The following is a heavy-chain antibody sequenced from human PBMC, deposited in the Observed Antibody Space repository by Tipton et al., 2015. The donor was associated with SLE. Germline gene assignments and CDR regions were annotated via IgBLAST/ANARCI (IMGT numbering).Heavy chain of an antibody. J-gene: IGHJ4*02. V-gene: IGHV4-4*01. CDR3: ESEYNGPEDF. CDR1: GGSIRSSNW. CDR2: IHHSGST. Sequence: TLSLTCSVSGGSIRSSNWWSWVRQPPGKGLEWIGEIHHSGSTNSNPSLKNRVIISLDMSKNQFSLRLSSVTAADTAVYFCESEYNGPEDFWGQGTLVTVSS. D-gene: IGHD5-24*01.